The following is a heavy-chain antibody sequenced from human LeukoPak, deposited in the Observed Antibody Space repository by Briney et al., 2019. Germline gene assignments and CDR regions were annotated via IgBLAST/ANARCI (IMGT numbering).Heavy chain of an antibody. Sequence: SETLSLTCAVYGGSFSGYYWSWIRQAPGKGLEWIGEINHSGSTNYNPSLKSRVTISVDTSKNQFSLKLSSVTAADTAVYYCARRFGYRGYYYYYYMDVWGKGTTVTISS. V-gene: IGHV4-34*01. CDR2: INHSGST. CDR1: GGSFSGYY. CDR3: ARRFGYRGYYYYYYMDV. D-gene: IGHD3-16*02. J-gene: IGHJ6*03.